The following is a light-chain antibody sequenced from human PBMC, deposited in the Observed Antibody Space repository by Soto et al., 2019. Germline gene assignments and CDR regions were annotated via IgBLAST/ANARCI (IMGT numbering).Light chain of an antibody. J-gene: IGKJ2*01. CDR2: GAS. CDR3: QQYDSSSLYT. Sequence: EVVLTQSPGILSLSPGERATLSCRASQTVSSTYLAWYQHKPGRAPRLLIYGASSRATGIPDRFSGSGSGTDFTLTISRLEPEDFAVYYCQQYDSSSLYTFGQGTKLEIK. V-gene: IGKV3-20*01. CDR1: QTVSSTY.